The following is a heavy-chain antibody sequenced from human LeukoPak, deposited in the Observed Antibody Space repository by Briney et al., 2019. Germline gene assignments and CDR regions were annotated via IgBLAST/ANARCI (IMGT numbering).Heavy chain of an antibody. CDR1: GDSVSSNSAA. J-gene: IGHJ6*03. CDR2: TYYRSKWYN. V-gene: IGHV6-1*01. Sequence: SQTLSLTCAISGDSVSSNSAAWNWIRQSPSRGLECLGRTYYRSKWYNDYAVSVKSRITINPDTSKNQFSLQLNSVTPEDTAVYYCARAEYNWNSDYYYMDVWGKGTTVTVSS. D-gene: IGHD1-1*01. CDR3: ARAEYNWNSDYYYMDV.